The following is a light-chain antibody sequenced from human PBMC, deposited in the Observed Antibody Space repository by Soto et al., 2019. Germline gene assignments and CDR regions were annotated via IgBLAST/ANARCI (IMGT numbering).Light chain of an antibody. CDR3: SSYTSSSTWV. V-gene: IGLV2-14*01. J-gene: IGLJ3*02. CDR1: STDVGGYNY. CDR2: EVS. Sequence: QSVLTQPASVSGSPGQSITISCTGTSTDVGGYNYVSWYQHHPGKAPKLMIFEVSQRPSGASNRFSGSKSGNTASLTISGLQAEDEADYYCSSYTSSSTWVFGGGTKLTVL.